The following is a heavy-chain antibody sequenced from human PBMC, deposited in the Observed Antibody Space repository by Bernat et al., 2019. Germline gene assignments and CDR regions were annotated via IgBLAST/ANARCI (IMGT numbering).Heavy chain of an antibody. CDR1: GFTVSSNY. CDR3: ARWHSQRIYCDYYYYYMDI. Sequence: EVQLVESGGGLIQPGGSLRLSCAASGFTVSSNYMSWVRQAPGKGLEWVSVIYSGGSTYYADSVKGRFTISRDNSKNTLYLQMNSLRAEDTAVYYCARWHSQRIYCDYYYYYMDIWGKGTTVTVSS. J-gene: IGHJ6*03. CDR2: IYSGGST. V-gene: IGHV3-53*01. D-gene: IGHD1-26*01.